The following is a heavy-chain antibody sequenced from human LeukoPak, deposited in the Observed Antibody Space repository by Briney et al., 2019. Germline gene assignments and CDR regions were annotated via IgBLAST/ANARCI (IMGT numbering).Heavy chain of an antibody. CDR2: IYYSGST. CDR1: GGSISSGDYY. J-gene: IGHJ4*02. Sequence: SETLSLTCTVSGGSISSGDYYWGWIRQHPGKGLEWIGYIYYSGSTYYNPSLKSRVTISVDTSKNQFSLKLSSVTAADTAVYYCANVIAVAGTGYFDYWGQGTLVTVSS. CDR3: ANVIAVAGTGYFDY. V-gene: IGHV4-31*03. D-gene: IGHD6-19*01.